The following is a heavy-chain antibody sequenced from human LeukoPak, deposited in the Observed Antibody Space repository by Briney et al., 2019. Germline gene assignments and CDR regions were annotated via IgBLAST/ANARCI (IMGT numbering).Heavy chain of an antibody. J-gene: IGHJ5*02. Sequence: SVEVSCKASGGTFSSYAISWVRQAPGQGLEWMGGIIPIFGTANYAQKFQGRVTITADESTSTAYMELSSLRSEDTAVYYCARGIAVAGPTGANWFDPWGQGTLVTVSS. D-gene: IGHD6-19*01. CDR2: IIPIFGTA. CDR1: GGTFSSYA. V-gene: IGHV1-69*13. CDR3: ARGIAVAGPTGANWFDP.